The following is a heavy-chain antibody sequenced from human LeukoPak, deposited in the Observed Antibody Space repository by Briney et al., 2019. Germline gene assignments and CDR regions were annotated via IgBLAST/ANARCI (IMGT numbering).Heavy chain of an antibody. V-gene: IGHV4-59*12. D-gene: IGHD4-23*01. CDR2: IYHSGST. Sequence: SETLSLTCTVSGGSISSYYWSWIRQPPGKGLEWIGYIYHSGSTYYNPSLKSRVTISVDRSKNQFSLKLSSVTAADTAVYYCARDHELTPARFDYWGQGTLVTVSS. CDR1: GGSISSYY. J-gene: IGHJ4*02. CDR3: ARDHELTPARFDY.